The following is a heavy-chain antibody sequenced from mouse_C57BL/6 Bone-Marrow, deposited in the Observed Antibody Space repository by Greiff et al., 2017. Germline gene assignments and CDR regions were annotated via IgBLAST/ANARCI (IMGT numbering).Heavy chain of an antibody. J-gene: IGHJ4*01. V-gene: IGHV1-69*01. CDR2: IDPSDSYT. Sequence: VQLQQPGAELVMPGASVKLSCKASGYTFTSYWMHWVKQRPGQGLEWIGEIDPSDSYTNYNQKFKGKSTLTVDKSSSTAYMQLSSLTSEDSAVYYCAREPMVTKGGYAMDYWGQGNSVTVSS. CDR1: GYTFTSYW. D-gene: IGHD2-2*01. CDR3: AREPMVTKGGYAMDY.